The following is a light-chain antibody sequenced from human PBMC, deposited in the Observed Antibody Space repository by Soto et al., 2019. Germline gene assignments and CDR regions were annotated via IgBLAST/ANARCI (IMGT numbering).Light chain of an antibody. CDR3: QEYLNSLPA. J-gene: IGKJ1*01. V-gene: IGKV4-1*01. Sequence: IVMTQSPDSLAVSLGERATINCKSSQSLFYSYNNYNYLAWYQQKPGQPPKVLIYWASTRASGVPDRFSGSGSGTEFTLTISSLQAEDVAVYYCQEYLNSLPAFGQATKVDIK. CDR1: QSLFYSYNNYNY. CDR2: WAS.